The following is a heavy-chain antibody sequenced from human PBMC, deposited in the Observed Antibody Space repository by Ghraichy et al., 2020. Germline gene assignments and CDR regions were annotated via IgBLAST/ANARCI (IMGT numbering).Heavy chain of an antibody. V-gene: IGHV4-59*08. CDR3: ARHIRRMYYYDSSGYSPYYKYYCIDD. D-gene: IGHD3-22*01. Sequence: SETLSLTCTVSGGSISSYYWSWIRQPPGKGLEWIGYIYYSGSTNYNPSLKSRVTISVDTSKNQFSLKLSSVTAADTAVYYCARHIRRMYYYDSSGYSPYYKYYCIDDWGKGTMVTVSS. J-gene: IGHJ6*03. CDR2: IYYSGST. CDR1: GGSISSYY.